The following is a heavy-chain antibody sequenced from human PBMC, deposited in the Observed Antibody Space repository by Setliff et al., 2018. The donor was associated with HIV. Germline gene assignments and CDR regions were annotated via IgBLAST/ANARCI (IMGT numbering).Heavy chain of an antibody. Sequence: SETLSLTCTVSGGSINSRGDYWSWVRQHPGKGLEWIGYIYYTGSTYSNPSLQSRVRISVDTSKNQFSLRLNSVTAADTAVYYCARDSANGKTANLNYLDVWGKGTTVTVSS. J-gene: IGHJ6*03. CDR1: GGSINSRGDY. CDR2: IYYTGST. D-gene: IGHD2-8*01. V-gene: IGHV4-31*03. CDR3: ARDSANGKTANLNYLDV.